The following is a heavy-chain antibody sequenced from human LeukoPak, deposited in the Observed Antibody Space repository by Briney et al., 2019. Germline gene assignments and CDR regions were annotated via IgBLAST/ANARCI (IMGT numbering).Heavy chain of an antibody. J-gene: IGHJ6*02. Sequence: SETLSLTCTVSGGSISSSSYYWGWIRQPPGKGLEWIGSIYYSGSTYYNPSLKSRVTISVDTSKNQFSLKLSSVTAADTAVYYCSRGPPAKPGTGYYYGMDVWGQGTTVTVSS. V-gene: IGHV4-39*01. CDR2: IYYSGST. CDR1: GGSISSSSYY. CDR3: SRGPPAKPGTGYYYGMDV. D-gene: IGHD2-2*01.